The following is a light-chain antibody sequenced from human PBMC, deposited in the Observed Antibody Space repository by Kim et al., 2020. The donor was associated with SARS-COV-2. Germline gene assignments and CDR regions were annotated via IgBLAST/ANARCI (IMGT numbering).Light chain of an antibody. CDR2: QDS. V-gene: IGLV3-1*01. CDR1: KLGDKY. CDR3: QAWDSSTSRVV. J-gene: IGLJ2*01. Sequence: PGQTASITCSGDKLGDKYACWYQQKPGQSPVLVIYQDSKRPSGIPERFSGSNSGNTATLTISGTQAMDEADYYCQAWDSSTSRVVFGGGTQLTVL.